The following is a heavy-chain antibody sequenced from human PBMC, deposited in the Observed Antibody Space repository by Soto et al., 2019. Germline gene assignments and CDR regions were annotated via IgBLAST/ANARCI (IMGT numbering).Heavy chain of an antibody. V-gene: IGHV3-23*01. CDR3: AKDPSTWFGELIYYFDY. J-gene: IGHJ4*02. Sequence: EVQLLESGGGLVQPGGSLRLSCAASGFTFSSYAMSWVRQAPGKGLEWVSAISGSGGSTCYADSVKGRFTISRDNSKNTLYLQMNSLRAEDTAVYYCAKDPSTWFGELIYYFDYWGQGTLVTVSS. D-gene: IGHD3-10*01. CDR2: ISGSGGST. CDR1: GFTFSSYA.